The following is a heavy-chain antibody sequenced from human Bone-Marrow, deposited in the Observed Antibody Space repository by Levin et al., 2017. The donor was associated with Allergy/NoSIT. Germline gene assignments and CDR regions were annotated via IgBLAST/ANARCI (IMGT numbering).Heavy chain of an antibody. CDR3: ARSPVATTFDY. D-gene: IGHD5-12*01. CDR1: GGSISSYY. CDR2: IYYSGST. Sequence: SQTLSLPCTVSGGSISSYYWSWIRQPPGKGLEWIGYIYYSGSTNYNPSLKSRVTISVDTSKNQFSLKLSSVTAADTAVYYCARSPVATTFDYWGQGTLVTVSS. V-gene: IGHV4-59*01. J-gene: IGHJ4*02.